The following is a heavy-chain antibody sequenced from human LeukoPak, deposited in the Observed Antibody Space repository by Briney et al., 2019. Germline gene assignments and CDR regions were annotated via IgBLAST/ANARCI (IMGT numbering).Heavy chain of an antibody. CDR1: GYTFTSYA. Sequence: GASVKVSCKASGYTFTSYAMNWVRQAPEQGLESMGWINTNTGNPTYAQGFTGRFVFSLDTSVSTAYLQISCLKAEDTAVYYCARDGYSSSWYHYYYYYYMDVWGKGTTVTVSS. V-gene: IGHV7-4-1*02. CDR3: ARDGYSSSWYHYYYYYYMDV. CDR2: INTNTGNP. J-gene: IGHJ6*03. D-gene: IGHD6-13*01.